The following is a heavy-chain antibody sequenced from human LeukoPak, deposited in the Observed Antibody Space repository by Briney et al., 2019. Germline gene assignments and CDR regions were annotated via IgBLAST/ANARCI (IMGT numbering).Heavy chain of an antibody. CDR3: AGDMVSSGWSQNYYYYGMDV. V-gene: IGHV3-74*01. D-gene: IGHD6-19*01. Sequence: GGSLRLSCAASGFTFSSYWMHWVRQAPGKGRVWVSRINSDGSSTSYADSVKGRFTISRDNAKNTLYLQMNSLRAEDTAVYYCAGDMVSSGWSQNYYYYGMDVWGQGTTVTVSS. CDR1: GFTFSSYW. CDR2: INSDGSST. J-gene: IGHJ6*02.